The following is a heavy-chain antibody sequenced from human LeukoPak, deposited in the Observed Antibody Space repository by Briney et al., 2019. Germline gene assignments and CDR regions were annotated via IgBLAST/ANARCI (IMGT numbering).Heavy chain of an antibody. CDR1: GYTFIGYY. D-gene: IGHD3-9*01. Sequence: GASVKVSCKASGYTFIGYYMHWVRQAPGQGLEWMGWINPNSGGTNYAQRFQGRVTMTRDTSISTAYMEVNRLKSDDTAVYYCARYDILTGYAYWGQGTLVTVSS. CDR3: ARYDILTGYAY. CDR2: INPNSGGT. J-gene: IGHJ4*02. V-gene: IGHV1-2*02.